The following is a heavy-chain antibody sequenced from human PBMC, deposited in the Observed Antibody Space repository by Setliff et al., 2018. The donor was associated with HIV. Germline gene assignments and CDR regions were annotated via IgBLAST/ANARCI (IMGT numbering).Heavy chain of an antibody. J-gene: IGHJ5*02. CDR3: ARLLNYYGNWFDP. CDR2: IYHSGST. D-gene: IGHD3-10*01. CDR1: GYSISSGYY. Sequence: SETLSLTCTVSGYSISSGYYWGWIRQPPGKGLEWIGSIYHSGSTYYNPSLESRVTISVDTSKNQFSLKLSSVTAADTAVYYCARLLNYYGNWFDPWGQGTLVTVSS. V-gene: IGHV4-38-2*02.